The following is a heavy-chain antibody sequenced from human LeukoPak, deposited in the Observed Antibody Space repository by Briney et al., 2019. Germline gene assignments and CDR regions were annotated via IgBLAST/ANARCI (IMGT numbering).Heavy chain of an antibody. J-gene: IGHJ4*02. Sequence: PSETLSLTCTVSGGSISSYYWSWIRQPPGKGLEWIGYIYYSGSTNYNPSLKSRATISVDTSKNQFSLKLSSVTAADTAVYYCAREVAATDYWGQGTQVTVSS. V-gene: IGHV4-59*01. CDR2: IYYSGST. CDR3: AREVAATDY. D-gene: IGHD2-15*01. CDR1: GGSISSYY.